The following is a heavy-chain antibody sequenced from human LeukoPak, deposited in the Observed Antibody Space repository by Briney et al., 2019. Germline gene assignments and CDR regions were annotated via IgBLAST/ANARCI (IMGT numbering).Heavy chain of an antibody. Sequence: GGSLRLSCAASGFTVSSNYMSWVRQAPGEGLEWVSYIGSSGVTIYYADSVKGRFTISRDNAKNSLYLQMNSLRAEDTAVYYCAREGPGSTWVPPNYYYYGMDVWGQGTTVTVSS. CDR1: GFTVSSNY. CDR3: AREGPGSTWVPPNYYYYGMDV. J-gene: IGHJ6*02. V-gene: IGHV3-11*01. D-gene: IGHD6-13*01. CDR2: IGSSGVTI.